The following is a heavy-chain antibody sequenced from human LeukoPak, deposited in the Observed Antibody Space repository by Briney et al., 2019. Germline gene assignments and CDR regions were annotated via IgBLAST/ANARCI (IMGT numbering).Heavy chain of an antibody. CDR1: GYTFTSYG. Sequence: ASVKVSCKASGYTFTSYGISWVRQAPGQGLEWMGWISAYNGNTNYAQKLQGRVTMTTDTSTSTAYMELRSLRSDDTAVYYCARDDYYDSSGRTPFDYWGQGTLVTVSS. CDR3: ARDDYYDSSGRTPFDY. D-gene: IGHD3-22*01. CDR2: ISAYNGNT. V-gene: IGHV1-18*01. J-gene: IGHJ4*02.